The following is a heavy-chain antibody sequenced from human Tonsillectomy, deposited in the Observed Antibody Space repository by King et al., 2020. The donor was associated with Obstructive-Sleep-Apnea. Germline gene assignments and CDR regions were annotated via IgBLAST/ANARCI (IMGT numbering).Heavy chain of an antibody. J-gene: IGHJ4*02. CDR2: INYSGRT. Sequence: QLQESGPGLVKPSETLSLTCTVSGGSIRISGFYWGWIRQPPGKVLEWIGSINYSGRTFYNPSLKSRVTISVDTSKNQFSLLLSSVTAAETAVYYCVRDASGDYPAFDYWGQGTLVTVSS. CDR1: GGSIRISGFY. D-gene: IGHD4-17*01. CDR3: VRDASGDYPAFDY. V-gene: IGHV4-39*07.